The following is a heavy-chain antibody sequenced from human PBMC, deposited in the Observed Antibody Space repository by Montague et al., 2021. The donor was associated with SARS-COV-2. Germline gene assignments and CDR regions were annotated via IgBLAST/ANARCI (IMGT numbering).Heavy chain of an antibody. J-gene: IGHJ6*03. CDR3: AREHARITIFGAPRGYLDG. CDR1: GFTFSGYE. D-gene: IGHD3-3*01. CDR2: ISSSGSTI. Sequence: SLRLSCAASGFTFSGYEMNWVRQAPGKGLEWVSYISSSGSTIYYADSVKGRFTISRDNAKNSLYLQMNSLRAEYTPVYYCAREHARITIFGAPRGYLDGWGKGTTVTVSS. V-gene: IGHV3-48*03.